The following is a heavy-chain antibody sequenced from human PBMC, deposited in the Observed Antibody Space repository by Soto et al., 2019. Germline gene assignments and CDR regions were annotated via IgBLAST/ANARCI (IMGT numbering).Heavy chain of an antibody. CDR1: TFTFTDYA. CDR3: ATISDRGIAAALDP. V-gene: IGHV3-23*01. Sequence: GGSLRLSCVASTFTFTDYAMSWVRQAPGEGLEWVSGISGSGGTTYYAESVKGRFSISRDNSKNTLYLHLNNLRVEDTAIYYCATISDRGIAAALDPWGQGTLVTVSS. J-gene: IGHJ5*02. CDR2: ISGSGGTT. D-gene: IGHD6-13*01.